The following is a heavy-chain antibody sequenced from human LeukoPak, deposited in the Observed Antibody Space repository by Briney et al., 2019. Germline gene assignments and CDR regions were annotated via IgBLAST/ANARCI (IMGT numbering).Heavy chain of an antibody. CDR2: ISWNSGSI. J-gene: IGHJ4*02. CDR3: AKDVFGVVPTIFDY. D-gene: IGHD3-3*01. CDR1: GFTFDDYA. V-gene: IGHV3-9*03. Sequence: GRSLRLSCAASGFTFDDYAMHWVRQAPGKGLEWVSGISWNSGSIGYADSVKGRFTISRDNAKNSLYLQMNSVRAEDMALYYCAKDVFGVVPTIFDYWGQGTLVTVSS.